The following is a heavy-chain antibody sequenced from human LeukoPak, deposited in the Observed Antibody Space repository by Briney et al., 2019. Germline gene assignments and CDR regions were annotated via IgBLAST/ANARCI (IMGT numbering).Heavy chain of an antibody. CDR3: ASRQQLARGYYFDY. CDR1: GFTFSSYS. CDR2: ISSSSSYI. J-gene: IGHJ4*02. D-gene: IGHD6-13*01. V-gene: IGHV3-21*01. Sequence: GGSLRFSCAASGFTFSSYSMNWVRQAPGKGLEWVSSISSSSSYIYYEDSVKGRFTSSRDNAKNSLHLEMNSLRAEDTAVYYCASRQQLARGYYFDYWGQGTLVTVSS.